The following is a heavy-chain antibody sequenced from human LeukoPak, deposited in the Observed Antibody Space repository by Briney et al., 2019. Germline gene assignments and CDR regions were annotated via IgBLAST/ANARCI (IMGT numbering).Heavy chain of an antibody. CDR3: AGGMYSRSFDP. Sequence: GGSLRLSCAASGFTFSRYWMSWVRQAPGKGLEWVANIKQDGSEKYYVDSVKGRCTISRDNAKNSLYLQMNSLRAEDTAVYYCAGGMYSRSFDPWGQGTLVTVSS. V-gene: IGHV3-7*02. CDR2: IKQDGSEK. J-gene: IGHJ5*02. D-gene: IGHD1-26*01. CDR1: GFTFSRYW.